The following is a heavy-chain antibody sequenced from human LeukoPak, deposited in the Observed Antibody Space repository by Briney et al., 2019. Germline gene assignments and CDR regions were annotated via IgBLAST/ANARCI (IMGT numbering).Heavy chain of an antibody. CDR3: ARESSGYFY. CDR2: TSSSRSFR. Sequence: PGGSLRLSCAASGFNFSSYSMNWVREAPGKGVEWVSPTSSSRSFRYYADSVKSRFSISRDKAQNSLYLQMNSLRAEDTAVYYCARESSGYFYWGQGTLVTVSS. D-gene: IGHD3-22*01. CDR1: GFNFSSYS. J-gene: IGHJ4*02. V-gene: IGHV3-21*06.